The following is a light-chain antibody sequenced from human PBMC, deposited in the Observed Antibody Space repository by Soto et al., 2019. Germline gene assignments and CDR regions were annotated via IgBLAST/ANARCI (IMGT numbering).Light chain of an antibody. Sequence: QAVVTQPASVSGSPGQSISISCTGTSSDVGGYNYVSWYQQHPGKAPRLIIYEVRNRPSGVSNRFSGFKSDNTASLVISGLQAEDEADYYCSSYASTGQGVFGGGTKLTVL. CDR3: SSYASTGQGV. J-gene: IGLJ3*02. CDR2: EVR. V-gene: IGLV2-14*01. CDR1: SSDVGGYNY.